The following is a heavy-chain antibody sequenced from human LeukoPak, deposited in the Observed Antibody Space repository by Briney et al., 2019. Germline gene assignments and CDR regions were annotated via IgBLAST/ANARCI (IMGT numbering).Heavy chain of an antibody. V-gene: IGHV3-21*01. D-gene: IGHD7-27*01. CDR3: ARAGDLDFYYYYGMDV. CDR2: ISSSSYI. Sequence: GGSLRLSCAASGFTFSSYSMNWVRQAPGKGLEWVSSISSSSYIYYADSVKGRFTISRDNAKNSLYLQMNSLRAEDTAVYYCARAGDLDFYYYYGMDVWGQGTTVTVSS. CDR1: GFTFSSYS. J-gene: IGHJ6*02.